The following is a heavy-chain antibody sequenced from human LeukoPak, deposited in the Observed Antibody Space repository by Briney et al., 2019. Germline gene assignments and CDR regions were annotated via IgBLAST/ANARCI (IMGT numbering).Heavy chain of an antibody. CDR1: GFTFSNAW. CDR2: IKTKADGGTI. CDR3: TTERWLRQFDH. Sequence: PGGSLRLSCAASGFTFSNAWMSWVRQAPGKGLEWVGRIKTKADGGTIDYAAPVKGRFTISRDDSKNTLYLQMNSLKTEDTAVYYCTTERWLRQFDHWGQGTLVTVPS. J-gene: IGHJ4*02. V-gene: IGHV3-15*01. D-gene: IGHD5-12*01.